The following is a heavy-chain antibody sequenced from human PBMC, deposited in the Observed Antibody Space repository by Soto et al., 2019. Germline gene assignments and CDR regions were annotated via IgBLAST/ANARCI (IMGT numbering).Heavy chain of an antibody. CDR2: IWYDGSNK. V-gene: IGHV3-33*08. D-gene: IGHD6-6*01. CDR3: ARDRAYSSSPYYFDY. CDR1: GFTFSSYA. Sequence: PGGTLRLSCAASGFTFSSYAMSWVRQAPDKGLVWVAVIWYDGSNKYYADSVKGRFTIFRDNSKNTLYLQMNSLRAEDTAVYYCARDRAYSSSPYYFDYWGQGTLVTVSS. J-gene: IGHJ4*02.